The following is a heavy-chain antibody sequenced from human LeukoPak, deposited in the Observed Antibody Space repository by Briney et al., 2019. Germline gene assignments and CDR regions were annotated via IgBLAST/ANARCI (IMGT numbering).Heavy chain of an antibody. Sequence: PGGSLRLSCAASGFTFSSSYMHWVRQAPGKGLVWVSRINADASLIIYADSVKGRFTIFRDNAKNSLYLQMNSLRAEDTAVYYCAKVTVGATGFYYWGQGTLVTVSS. CDR3: AKVTVGATGFYY. J-gene: IGHJ4*02. D-gene: IGHD1-26*01. V-gene: IGHV3-74*01. CDR1: GFTFSSSY. CDR2: INADASLI.